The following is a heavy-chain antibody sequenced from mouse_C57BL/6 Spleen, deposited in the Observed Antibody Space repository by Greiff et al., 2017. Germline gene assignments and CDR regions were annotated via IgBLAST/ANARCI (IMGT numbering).Heavy chain of an antibody. Sequence: QVPLQPPGTELVKPGASVKLSCKASGYTFTSYWMHWVKQRPGQGLEWIGNINPSNGGTNYNEKFKSKATLTVDKSSSTAYVQLSSLTSEDSAVYYCARSGYYYGSSNFDYWGQGTTLTVSS. CDR1: GYTFTSYW. CDR3: ARSGYYYGSSNFDY. J-gene: IGHJ2*01. CDR2: INPSNGGT. V-gene: IGHV1-53*01. D-gene: IGHD1-1*01.